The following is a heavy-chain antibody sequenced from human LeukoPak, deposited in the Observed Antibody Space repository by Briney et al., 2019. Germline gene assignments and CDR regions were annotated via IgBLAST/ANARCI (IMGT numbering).Heavy chain of an antibody. V-gene: IGHV1-46*01. CDR1: GYAFTSYY. CDR2: INPSGGST. Sequence: ASVKVSCKASGYAFTSYYMHWVRQAPGQGLEWMGIINPSGGSTSYAQKFQGRVTMTRDMSTSTVYLELSSLRSEDTAVYYCARISRIAAAGTFDYWGQGTLVTVSS. D-gene: IGHD6-13*01. CDR3: ARISRIAAAGTFDY. J-gene: IGHJ4*02.